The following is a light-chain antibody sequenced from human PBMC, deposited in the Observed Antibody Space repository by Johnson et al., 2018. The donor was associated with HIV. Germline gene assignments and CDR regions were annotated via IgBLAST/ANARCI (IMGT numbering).Light chain of an antibody. CDR2: ENN. Sequence: QSLLTQPPSVSAAPGQKVTISCSGSSSNIGNNYVSWYQQLPGTAPKLLIYENNKRPSGIPDRFSGSKSGTSATLDITGLQTGDEADYYCGTWDSSLSAGYVFGTGTKVTVL. CDR3: GTWDSSLSAGYV. CDR1: SSNIGNNY. J-gene: IGLJ1*01. V-gene: IGLV1-51*02.